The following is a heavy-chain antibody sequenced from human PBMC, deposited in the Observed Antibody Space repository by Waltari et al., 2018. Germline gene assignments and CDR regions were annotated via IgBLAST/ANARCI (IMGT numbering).Heavy chain of an antibody. J-gene: IGHJ6*02. V-gene: IGHV3-64D*06. CDR2: ISQNGEGT. D-gene: IGHD3-3*01. CDR1: GFTFSNHA. Sequence: EVQVVESGGGLVQPGGSLRLSCSASGFTFSNHAMHWARQVPGKGLGYVSGISQNGEGTNYADSVKGRVTISRDNSKNTLYLQMSSLRTEDTAVYYCVNDFWSDHSMGVWGQGTTVTVSS. CDR3: VNDFWSDHSMGV.